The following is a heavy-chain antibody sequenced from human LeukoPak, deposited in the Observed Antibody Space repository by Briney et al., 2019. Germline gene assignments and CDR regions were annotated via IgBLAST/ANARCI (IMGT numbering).Heavy chain of an antibody. Sequence: PGGSLRLSWAASGFIFSDYYMSWIRQAPGKGLEWVSYISGSSTYTNYADAVKGRFTISRDNAENSLYLQMNSLRAEDTAVYYCARLSGSYCFDYWGQGALVTVSS. J-gene: IGHJ4*02. CDR1: GFIFSDYY. D-gene: IGHD3-10*01. V-gene: IGHV3-11*06. CDR3: ARLSGSYCFDY. CDR2: ISGSSTYT.